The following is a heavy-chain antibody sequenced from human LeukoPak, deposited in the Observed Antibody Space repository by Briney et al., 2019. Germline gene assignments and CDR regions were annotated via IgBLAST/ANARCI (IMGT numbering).Heavy chain of an antibody. CDR2: IYYSGST. V-gene: IGHV4-39*07. CDR1: GGSISSSSYY. D-gene: IGHD6-19*01. J-gene: IGHJ6*03. CDR3: ARRGSGAVAGYYYYYYMDV. Sequence: PSETLSLTCTVSGGSISSSSYYWGWIRQPPGKGLEWIGSIYYSGSTNYNPSLKSRVTISVDTSKSQFSLKLSSVTAADTAVYYCARRGSGAVAGYYYYYYMDVWGKGTTVTVSS.